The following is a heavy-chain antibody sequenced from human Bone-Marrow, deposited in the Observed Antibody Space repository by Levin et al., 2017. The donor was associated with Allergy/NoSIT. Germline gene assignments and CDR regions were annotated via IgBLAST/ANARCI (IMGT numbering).Heavy chain of an antibody. CDR1: GFTFSDYA. D-gene: IGHD2-2*01. V-gene: IGHV3-30*14. J-gene: IGHJ5*02. CDR3: ARVAVPSAIRGRFDP. CDR2: ISYDGDMK. Sequence: PGGSLRLSCAASGFTFSDYAMHWVRQAPGKGLEWVALISYDGDMKHYADSVKGRFTISRDFSKSTVYLQMNSLGAEDTAVYYCARVAVPSAIRGRFDPWGQGTLVTVSS.